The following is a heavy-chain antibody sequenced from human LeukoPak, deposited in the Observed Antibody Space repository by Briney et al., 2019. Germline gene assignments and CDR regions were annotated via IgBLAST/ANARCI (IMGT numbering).Heavy chain of an antibody. V-gene: IGHV3-30*18. CDR2: ISYDGSNK. CDR3: AKSSGGAGIRPFDY. J-gene: IGHJ4*02. CDR1: GFTFSRYG. D-gene: IGHD6-13*01. Sequence: PGGSLRLSCAASGFTFSRYGMHWVRQAPGKGLEWVALISYDGSNKYYADSVKGRFTISRGDSKNTLYLQMNSLRTEDTAVYYCAKSSGGAGIRPFDYWGQGTLVAVSS.